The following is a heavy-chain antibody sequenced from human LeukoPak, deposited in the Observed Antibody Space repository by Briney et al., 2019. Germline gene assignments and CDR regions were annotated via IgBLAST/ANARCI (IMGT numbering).Heavy chain of an antibody. CDR2: ISSSSSYI. D-gene: IGHD2-2*03. J-gene: IGHJ4*02. CDR3: ARGLDIVVVPAASHFDY. Sequence: GGSLRLSCTASGFIFGDYVMNWVRQAPGKGLEWVSSISSSSSYIYYADSVKGRFTISRDNAKNSLYLQMNSLRAEDTAVYYCARGLDIVVVPAASHFDYWGQGTLVTVSS. CDR1: GFIFGDYV. V-gene: IGHV3-21*01.